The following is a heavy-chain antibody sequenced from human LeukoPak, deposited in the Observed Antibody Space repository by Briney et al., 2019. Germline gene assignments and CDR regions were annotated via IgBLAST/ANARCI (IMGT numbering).Heavy chain of an antibody. CDR1: GFTFSADS. J-gene: IGHJ4*02. CDR2: ISWNSGSI. V-gene: IGHV3-9*01. D-gene: IGHD6-13*01. Sequence: PGGFLRLSCAASGFTFSADSMSWVRQAPGKGLEWVSGISWNSGSIGYADSVKGRFTISRDNAKNSLYLQMNSLRAEDTALYYCAKDRSSSWYEYYFDYWGQGTLVTVSS. CDR3: AKDRSSSWYEYYFDY.